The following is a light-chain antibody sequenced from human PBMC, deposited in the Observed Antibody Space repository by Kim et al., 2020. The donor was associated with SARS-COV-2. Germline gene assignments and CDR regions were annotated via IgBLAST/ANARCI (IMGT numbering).Light chain of an antibody. CDR2: WAS. J-gene: IGKJ2*01. Sequence: RATINCKSSQSVLYSSNNKNYLAWYQQKPGQPPKLLIYWASTRESGVPDRFSGSGSGTDFTHTISSLQAEDVAVYYCQQYYSTPYTFGQGTKLEI. CDR1: QSVLYSSNNKNY. CDR3: QQYYSTPYT. V-gene: IGKV4-1*01.